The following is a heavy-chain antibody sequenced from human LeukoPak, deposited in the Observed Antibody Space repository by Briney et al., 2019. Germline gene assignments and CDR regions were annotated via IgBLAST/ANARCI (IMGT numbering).Heavy chain of an antibody. CDR3: AREFGQKRFHSLYGMGV. J-gene: IGHJ6*02. CDR2: IIPILGIA. V-gene: IGHV1-69*04. CDR1: GGTFSSYA. Sequence: ASVKVSCKASGGTFSSYAISWVRQAPGQGLEWMGRIIPILGIANYAQKFQGRVTITADKSTSTAYMELSSLRSEDTAVYYCAREFGQKRFHSLYGMGVWGQGTTVTVSS. D-gene: IGHD3-3*01.